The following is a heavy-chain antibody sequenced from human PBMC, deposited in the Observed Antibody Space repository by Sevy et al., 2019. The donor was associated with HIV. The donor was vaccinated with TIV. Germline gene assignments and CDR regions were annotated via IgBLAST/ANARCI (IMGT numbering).Heavy chain of an antibody. CDR1: GFTFSDYY. CDR2: ISSSGSTI. V-gene: IGHV3-11*01. D-gene: IGHD5-18*01. J-gene: IGHJ4*02. CDR3: ARDQYWQRAYSYGPLPFDY. Sequence: GGSLRLSCAASGFTFSDYYMSWIRQAPGKGLEWVSYISSSGSTIYYADSVKGRFTISRDNAKNSLYLQMNSLRAEDPAGYYCARDQYWQRAYSYGPLPFDYWGQGTLVTVSS.